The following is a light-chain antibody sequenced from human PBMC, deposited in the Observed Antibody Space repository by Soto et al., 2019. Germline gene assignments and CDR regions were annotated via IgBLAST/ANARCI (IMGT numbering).Light chain of an antibody. CDR3: QQYGSSPWT. Sequence: EIVLTQSPGTLSLSPGERATLSCRASQSVSRSYLAWYQQKPGQAPRLLLYGASSRATGIPDRFSGSGSGTDFTLTISRLEPEDFAVYYCQQYGSSPWTFGQGTKVEI. J-gene: IGKJ1*01. V-gene: IGKV3-20*01. CDR2: GAS. CDR1: QSVSRSY.